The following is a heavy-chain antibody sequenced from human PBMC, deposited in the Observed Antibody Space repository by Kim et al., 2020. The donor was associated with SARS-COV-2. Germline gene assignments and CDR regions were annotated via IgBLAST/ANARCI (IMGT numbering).Heavy chain of an antibody. Sequence: GGSLRLSCAASGFTFSGCYMSWIRQAPGKGLEWVSDITDSGSTIYYADSVKGRFTISRDNSKNSLYLQMNSLRAEDTAVYYCARRAGLVVPAVICSGYY. D-gene: IGHD2-2*02. CDR3: ARRAGLVVPAVICSGYY. J-gene: IGHJ6*01. CDR1: GFTFSGCY. CDR2: ITDSGSTI. V-gene: IGHV3-11*01.